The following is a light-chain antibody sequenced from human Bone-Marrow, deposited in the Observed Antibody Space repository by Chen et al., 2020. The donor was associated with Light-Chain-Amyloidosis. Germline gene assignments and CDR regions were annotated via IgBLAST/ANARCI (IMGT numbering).Light chain of an antibody. V-gene: IGLV2-23*02. CDR3: CSYAGRDTFV. CDR1: SIDIGTWNL. Sequence: QSALTQPASVSGSPGQSITISCTGTSIDIGTWNLVSWYQQHPGKAPKLLIYEDSYRPSEISDRFSGSKSGHTASLTISGLQADDEADYYCCSYAGRDTFVFGGGTRLTVL. CDR2: EDS. J-gene: IGLJ2*01.